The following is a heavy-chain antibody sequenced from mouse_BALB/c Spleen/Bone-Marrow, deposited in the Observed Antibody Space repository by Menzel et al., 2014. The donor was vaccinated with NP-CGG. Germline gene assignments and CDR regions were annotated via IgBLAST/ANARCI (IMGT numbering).Heavy chain of an antibody. D-gene: IGHD2-10*02. Sequence: EVMLVESGGGLVKPGGSLKLSCAASGFTFSSYTMSWVRQTPEKRLEWVAYISNGGGSTYYPDTVKGRFTISRDNAKNTLYLQMSSLKSEDTAMYYCARRVWSRGGDYWGQGTSVTVSS. J-gene: IGHJ4*01. CDR3: ARRVWSRGGDY. CDR2: ISNGGGST. V-gene: IGHV5-12-2*01. CDR1: GFTFSSYT.